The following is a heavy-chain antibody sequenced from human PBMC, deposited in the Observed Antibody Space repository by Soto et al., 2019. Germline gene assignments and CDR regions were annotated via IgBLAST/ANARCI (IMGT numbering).Heavy chain of an antibody. J-gene: IGHJ4*02. CDR3: ARVAELFFDY. CDR1: GGTFSSYA. V-gene: IGHV1-69*06. CDR2: IIPIFGTA. D-gene: IGHD1-26*01. Sequence: QVQLVQSGAEVKKPGSSVKVSCKASGGTFSSYAISCVRQAHGHVLEWMGGIIPIFGTANYAQKFQGRVKITADKSTSTAYMELSSLRSEDTAVYYCARVAELFFDYWGQGTLVTVSS.